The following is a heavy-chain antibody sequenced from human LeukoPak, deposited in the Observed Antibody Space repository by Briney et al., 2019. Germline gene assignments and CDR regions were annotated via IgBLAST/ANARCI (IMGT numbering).Heavy chain of an antibody. J-gene: IGHJ4*02. Sequence: SETLSLTCTVSGGSISNYYWSWIRQPPGKGLEWIGYIYYSGSTNYNPSLKSRVTISVDTSKNQFSLKLSSVTAADTAVYYCASSNASSWLPIDYWGQGTLVTVSS. CDR3: ASSNASSWLPIDY. V-gene: IGHV4-59*08. CDR2: IYYSGST. D-gene: IGHD6-13*01. CDR1: GGSISNYY.